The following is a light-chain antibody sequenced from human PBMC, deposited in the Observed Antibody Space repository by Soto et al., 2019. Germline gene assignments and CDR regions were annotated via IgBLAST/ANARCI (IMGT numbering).Light chain of an antibody. J-gene: IGKJ4*01. Sequence: EIVMTQSPATLSVSPGERATLSCRASQSVSTNLAWYQQKPGQAPRLLIYAASVRATGIPARFSGSGSGTESTLTISSLQSEDFAVYYCQQYDERPPHLSYGGETKVEIK. CDR3: QQYDERPPHLS. CDR2: AAS. V-gene: IGKV3-15*01. CDR1: QSVSTN.